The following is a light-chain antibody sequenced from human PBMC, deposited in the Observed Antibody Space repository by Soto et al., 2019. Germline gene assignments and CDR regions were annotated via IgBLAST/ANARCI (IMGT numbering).Light chain of an antibody. CDR3: SSFTNTITRYA. V-gene: IGLV2-14*01. J-gene: IGLJ1*01. Sequence: QSALTQPASVSGSPGQSITISCTGTSSDVGGYNYVSWFQHHPGEAPKLIIYEVSYRPSGVSNRFSGSKSGDTASLTISGLQAEDEADYYCSSFTNTITRYAFGTGTKLTVL. CDR2: EVS. CDR1: SSDVGGYNY.